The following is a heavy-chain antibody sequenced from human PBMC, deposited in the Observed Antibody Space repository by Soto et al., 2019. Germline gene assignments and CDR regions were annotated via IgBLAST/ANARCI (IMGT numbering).Heavy chain of an antibody. CDR3: AKGLPIVLMVYDAFDI. V-gene: IGHV3-23*01. CDR2: ISGSDVST. CDR1: GFTFSSYA. D-gene: IGHD2-8*01. Sequence: GGSLRLSCAASGFTFSSYAMSWVRQAPGKGLEWVSAISGSDVSTYYADSVKGRFTISRDNSKNTLYLQMNSLRAEDTAVYYCAKGLPIVLMVYDAFDIWGQGTMVTVSS. J-gene: IGHJ3*02.